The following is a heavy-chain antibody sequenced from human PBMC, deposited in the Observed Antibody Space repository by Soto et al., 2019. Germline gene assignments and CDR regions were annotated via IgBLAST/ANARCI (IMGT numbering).Heavy chain of an antibody. D-gene: IGHD2-2*01. Sequence: ASVKVSCKASGYTFTSYYMHWVRQAPGQGLEWMGIINPSGGSTSYAQKFQGRVTMTRDTSTSTVYMELSSLRSEDMAVYYCARGDLIPAPYYYGMDVWGQGTTVTVSS. V-gene: IGHV1-46*01. J-gene: IGHJ6*02. CDR1: GYTFTSYY. CDR2: INPSGGST. CDR3: ARGDLIPAPYYYGMDV.